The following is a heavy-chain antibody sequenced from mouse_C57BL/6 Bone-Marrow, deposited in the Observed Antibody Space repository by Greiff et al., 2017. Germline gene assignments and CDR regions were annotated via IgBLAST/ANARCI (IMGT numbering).Heavy chain of an antibody. CDR2: IDPSDSYT. J-gene: IGHJ4*01. D-gene: IGHD2-5*01. Sequence: VLLQQPGAELVLPGASVKLSCKASGYTFTSYWMHWVKQRPGQGLEWIGEIDPSDSYTNYNQMFKGKSTFSVDKTSSNAYMQLCSLTSGESAVYYCTKEYYSKGYCSMDYWGKGTSVTVSS. CDR1: GYTFTSYW. V-gene: IGHV1-69*01. CDR3: TKEYYSKGYCSMDY.